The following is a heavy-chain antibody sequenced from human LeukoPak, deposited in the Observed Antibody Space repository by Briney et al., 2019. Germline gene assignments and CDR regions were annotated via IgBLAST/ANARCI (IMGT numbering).Heavy chain of an antibody. J-gene: IGHJ4*02. Sequence: PSETLSLTCIASDYSISSGYYWGWIRQPPGKGLEWIGSISHSGSTYYNPSLKSRVTISLDTSKNQFSLELRSVTATDTAFYYCTREGDVVGATIDSWGQGTLVTVSS. D-gene: IGHD1-26*01. CDR2: ISHSGST. CDR3: TREGDVVGATIDS. CDR1: DYSISSGYY. V-gene: IGHV4-38-2*02.